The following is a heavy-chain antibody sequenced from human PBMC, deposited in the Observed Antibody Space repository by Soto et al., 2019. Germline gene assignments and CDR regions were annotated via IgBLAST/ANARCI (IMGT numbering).Heavy chain of an antibody. CDR3: AKAPPSSWKLIDY. CDR2: ISYDGSNK. Sequence: QVQLVESGGGVVQPGGSLRLSCAASGFTFSSYGMHWVRQAPGKGLEWVAVISYDGSNKYYADSVKGRFTISRDNSKNTLYLQMTSLKAQDTAVYYCAKAPPSSWKLIDYWGQGTLVTVST. J-gene: IGHJ4*02. V-gene: IGHV3-30*18. D-gene: IGHD6-13*01. CDR1: GFTFSSYG.